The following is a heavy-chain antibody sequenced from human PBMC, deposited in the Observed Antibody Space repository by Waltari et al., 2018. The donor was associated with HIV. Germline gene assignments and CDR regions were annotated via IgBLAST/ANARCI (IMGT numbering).Heavy chain of an antibody. CDR1: GGSISSSSYY. V-gene: IGHV4-39*01. J-gene: IGHJ6*02. Sequence: QLQLQESGPGLVKPSETLSLTCTVSGGSISSSSYYWGWIRQPPGKGLEWIGSIYYSGSTYYNPALKGRVTISVDTSKNQFSLKLSSVTTADTAVYYCARTTADCTNGVCHTDYGMDVWGQGTTVTVSS. CDR2: IYYSGST. CDR3: ARTTADCTNGVCHTDYGMDV. D-gene: IGHD2-8*01.